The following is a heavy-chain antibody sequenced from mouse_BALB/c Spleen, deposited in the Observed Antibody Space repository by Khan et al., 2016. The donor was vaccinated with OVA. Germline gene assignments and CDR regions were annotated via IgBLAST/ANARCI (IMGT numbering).Heavy chain of an antibody. CDR3: ERSTYRYAFVY. J-gene: IGHJ3*01. CDR1: GDSITTGY. CDR2: IIYTGYT. V-gene: IGHV3-8*02. Sequence: EVQLQESGPSLVKPSQTLSLTCSVTGDSITTGYWNWIRKFPGNKLEYMGYIIYTGYTYYNPSLKSRISITRHTSNNQYYLQLNSVTDEDTATYYGERSTYRYAFVYWGQGTLVTVSA. D-gene: IGHD2-14*01.